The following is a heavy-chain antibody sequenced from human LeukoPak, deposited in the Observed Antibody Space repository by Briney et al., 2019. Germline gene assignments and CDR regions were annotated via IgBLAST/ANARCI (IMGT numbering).Heavy chain of an antibody. V-gene: IGHV3-48*02. CDR1: GFTFNSYS. J-gene: IGHJ4*02. CDR2: VSSSGSPI. D-gene: IGHD3-3*01. CDR3: ASQAESGPRLLIIGS. Sequence: GGSLRLSCAASGFTFNSYSMNWVRQAPGKGLEWISYVSSSGSPIYYADSVKGRFTISRDNVKKSLSLQMNSLRDEDTAIYYCASQAESGPRLLIIGSWGQGTLVTVSS.